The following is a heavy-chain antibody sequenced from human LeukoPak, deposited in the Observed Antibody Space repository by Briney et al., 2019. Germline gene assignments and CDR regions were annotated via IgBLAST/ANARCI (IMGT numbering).Heavy chain of an antibody. CDR1: GGTFISYA. CDR3: ARVGYSYGYAYFDY. D-gene: IGHD5-18*01. V-gene: IGHV1-69*13. CDR2: IIPIFGTA. J-gene: IGHJ4*02. Sequence: SVKVSCKASGGTFISYAISWVRQAPGQGLEWMGGIIPIFGTANYAQKFQGRVTITADESTSTAYMELSSLRSEDTAVYYCARVGYSYGYAYFDYWGQGTLVTVSS.